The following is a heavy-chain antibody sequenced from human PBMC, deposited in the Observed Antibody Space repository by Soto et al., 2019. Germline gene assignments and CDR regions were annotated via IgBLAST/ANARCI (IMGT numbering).Heavy chain of an antibody. Sequence: GGSLRLSCAASGFTFSSYAMSWVRQAPGKGLEWVSAISGSGGSTYYADSVKGRFTISSDNSKNTLYLQMNSLRAEDTAVYYCAKALYCSSTSCYISSSLEHRVGNAFDIWGQGTMVTVSS. D-gene: IGHD2-2*02. CDR3: AKALYCSSTSCYISSSLEHRVGNAFDI. CDR1: GFTFSSYA. CDR2: ISGSGGST. J-gene: IGHJ3*02. V-gene: IGHV3-23*01.